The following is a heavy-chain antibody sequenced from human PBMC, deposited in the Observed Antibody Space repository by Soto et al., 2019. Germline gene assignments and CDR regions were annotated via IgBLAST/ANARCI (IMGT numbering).Heavy chain of an antibody. D-gene: IGHD6-6*01. CDR3: ARTRSFTLGFYYDGMGV. CDR1: GYSFASYW. CDR2: IYPGGSDT. V-gene: IGHV5-51*01. J-gene: IGHJ6*02. Sequence: SGASLKISCQGSGYSFASYWIGWVRQMPGKDLEWMGIIYPGGSDTRYSPSFQCQVTISADKSLRTAYLQWTSLKASDTALYYCARTRSFTLGFYYDGMGVWGQGTTVTVSS.